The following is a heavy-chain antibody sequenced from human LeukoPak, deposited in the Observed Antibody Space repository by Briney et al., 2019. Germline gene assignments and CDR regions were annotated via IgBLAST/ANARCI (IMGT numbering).Heavy chain of an antibody. J-gene: IGHJ4*02. V-gene: IGHV3-11*01. Sequence: GGSLRLSCAASGFTFSDYYMRWLRQAPGKGLEWVSYISSSGSTIYYADSVKGRFTISRDNAKNSLYLQMNILRAEDTAVYYCVRGIGGVPPDYWGQGTLVTVSS. D-gene: IGHD1-1*01. CDR3: VRGIGGVPPDY. CDR2: ISSSGSTI. CDR1: GFTFSDYY.